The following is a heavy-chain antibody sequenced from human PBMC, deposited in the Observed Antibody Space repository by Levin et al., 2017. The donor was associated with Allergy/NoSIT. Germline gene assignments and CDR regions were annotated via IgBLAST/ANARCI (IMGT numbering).Heavy chain of an antibody. CDR3: ARGRRGGYCSSTSCYPHFDY. Sequence: RASVKVSCKASGGTFSSYAISWVRQAPGQGLEWMGGIIPIFGTANYAQKFQGRVTITADESTSTAYMELSSLRSEDTAVYYCARGRRGGYCSSTSCYPHFDYWGQGTLVTVSS. J-gene: IGHJ4*02. CDR1: GGTFSSYA. CDR2: IIPIFGTA. V-gene: IGHV1-69*13. D-gene: IGHD2-2*01.